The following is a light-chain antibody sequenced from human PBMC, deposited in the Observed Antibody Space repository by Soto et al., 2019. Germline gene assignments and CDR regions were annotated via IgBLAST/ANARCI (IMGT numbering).Light chain of an antibody. CDR3: SSFTTRTTSV. V-gene: IGLV2-14*01. Sequence: QSVLTQPASVSGSPGQSITISCTGTSSDVGAYNYVSWYQQHPGKAPKLMIYDVSNRPSGVSNRFSGSKSGNTASLTISGLQAEDEADYYCSSFTTRTTSVFGGGTKLTVL. CDR1: SSDVGAYNY. J-gene: IGLJ2*01. CDR2: DVS.